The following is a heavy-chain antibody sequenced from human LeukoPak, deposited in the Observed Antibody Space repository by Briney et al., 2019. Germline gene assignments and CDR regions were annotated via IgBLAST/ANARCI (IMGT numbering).Heavy chain of an antibody. D-gene: IGHD3-22*01. CDR3: ARGNYYDSSVRPGIDY. V-gene: IGHV4-39*07. J-gene: IGHJ4*02. CDR2: IYYSGST. Sequence: PSETLSLTCTVSGGPISSSSYYWGWIRQPPGKGLEWIGSIYYSGSTYYNPSLKSRVTISVDTSKNQFSLKLSSVTAADTAVYYCARGNYYDSSVRPGIDYWGQGTLVTVSS. CDR1: GGPISSSSYY.